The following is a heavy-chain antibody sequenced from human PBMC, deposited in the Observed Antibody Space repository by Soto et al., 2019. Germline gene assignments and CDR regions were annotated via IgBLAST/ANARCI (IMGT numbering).Heavy chain of an antibody. CDR1: GGSISSYY. J-gene: IGHJ3*02. V-gene: IGHV4-59*01. CDR3: ARVGSGSHGFAFDI. CDR2: IYYSGST. Sequence: LSLTCTVSGGSISSYYWSWIRQPPGKGLEWIGYIYYSGSTNYNPSLKSRVTISVDTSKNQFSLKLSSVTAADTAVYYCARVGSGSHGFAFDIWGQGTMVTVSS. D-gene: IGHD1-26*01.